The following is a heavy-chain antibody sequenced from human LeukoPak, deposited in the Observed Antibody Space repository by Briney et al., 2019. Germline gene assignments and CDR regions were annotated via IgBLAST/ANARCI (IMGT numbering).Heavy chain of an antibody. V-gene: IGHV3-23*01. Sequence: PGGSLRLSCAASGFTFSSYAMSWVRQAPGKGLEWGSAISGSGGSTYYADSVKGRFTISRDNSKNTLYLQMNSLRAEDTAVYYCAKLPTYYYDSSGYYFDYWGQGTLVTVSS. CDR3: AKLPTYYYDSSGYYFDY. J-gene: IGHJ4*02. CDR1: GFTFSSYA. CDR2: ISGSGGST. D-gene: IGHD3-22*01.